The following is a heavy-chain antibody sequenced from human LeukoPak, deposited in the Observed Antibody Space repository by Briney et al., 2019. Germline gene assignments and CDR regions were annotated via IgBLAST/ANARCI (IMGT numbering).Heavy chain of an antibody. V-gene: IGHV3-11*01. CDR1: GFTFSSYA. Sequence: GGSLRLSCAASGFTFSSYAMSWIRQAPGKGLEWVSYISSSGSTIYYADSVKGRFTISRDNAKNSLYLQMNSLRAEDTAVYYCARVLREWLLFGWFDPWGQGTLVTVSS. J-gene: IGHJ5*02. CDR3: ARVLREWLLFGWFDP. D-gene: IGHD3-3*01. CDR2: ISSSGSTI.